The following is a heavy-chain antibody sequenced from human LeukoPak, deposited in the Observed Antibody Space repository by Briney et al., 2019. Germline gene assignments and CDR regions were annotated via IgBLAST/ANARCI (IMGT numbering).Heavy chain of an antibody. J-gene: IGHJ5*02. CDR3: ARVRYCSGGSCYGNWYDP. CDR1: GFTFSRYE. D-gene: IGHD2-15*01. Sequence: PGGSLRLSCAASGFTFSRYEMNWVGQAPGKGLEWVSYISSSGRSINYADSVRGRFTISRDNGKNSLYLQMNSLRAEDTAVYYCARVRYCSGGSCYGNWYDPWGQGTLVTVSS. CDR2: ISSSGRSI. V-gene: IGHV3-48*03.